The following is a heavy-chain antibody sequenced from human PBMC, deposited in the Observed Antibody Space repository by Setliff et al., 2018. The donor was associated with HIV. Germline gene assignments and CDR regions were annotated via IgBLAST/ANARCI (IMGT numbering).Heavy chain of an antibody. J-gene: IGHJ6*03. CDR1: GYTFTTYA. CDR2: INTNTGNP. Sequence: ASVKVSCKASGYTFTTYAMNWVRQAPGQGPEWMGWINTNTGNPTYAQGCTGRFVFSLDTSVSTAYLQISSLKAEDTAVYYCARGLGVRHGPHCYMDVWGKGTTVTVSS. V-gene: IGHV7-4-1*02. CDR3: ARGLGVRHGPHCYMDV. D-gene: IGHD3-16*01.